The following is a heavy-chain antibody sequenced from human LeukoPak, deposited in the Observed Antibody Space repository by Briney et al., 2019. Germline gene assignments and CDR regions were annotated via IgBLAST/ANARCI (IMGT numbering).Heavy chain of an antibody. D-gene: IGHD3-9*01. CDR3: TTEGSYDILTGYSDY. J-gene: IGHJ4*02. CDR1: GFTFSNAW. Sequence: GGSLRLSCAASGFTFSNAWMSWVRQAPGKGLEWVGRIKSKTDGGTTDYAAPVKGRFTISRDDSENTLYLQMNSLKTEDTAVYYCTTEGSYDILTGYSDYWGQGTLVTVSS. V-gene: IGHV3-15*01. CDR2: IKSKTDGGTT.